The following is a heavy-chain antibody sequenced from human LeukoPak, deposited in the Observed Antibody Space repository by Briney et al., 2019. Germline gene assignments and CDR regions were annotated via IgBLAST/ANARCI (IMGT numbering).Heavy chain of an antibody. V-gene: IGHV3-9*01. CDR2: ISWNSGSI. J-gene: IGHJ3*02. CDR1: GFTFDDYA. D-gene: IGHD4-17*01. CDR3: AKDSHDYGDIGGAFDI. Sequence: GGSLRLSCAASGFTFDDYAMHWVRQAPGKGLEWVSGISWNSGSIGYADSVKGRFTISRDNAKNSLYLQMNSLRAEDTALYYCAKDSHDYGDIGGAFDIWGQGTMVSVSS.